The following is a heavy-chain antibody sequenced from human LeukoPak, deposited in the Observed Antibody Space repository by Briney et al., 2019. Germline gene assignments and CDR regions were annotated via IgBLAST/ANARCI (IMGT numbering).Heavy chain of an antibody. CDR3: SRDGVGSSGWANWFDP. J-gene: IGHJ5*02. CDR2: IKQDGSEK. Sequence: GGSLRLSCAASGFTFSSYWMNWVRQAPGKGLEWVANIKQDGSEKYYVDSVKGRFIISRDNAKNSLYLQMNSLRAEDTAVYYCSRDGVGSSGWANWFDPWGHGTLVTVSS. CDR1: GFTFSSYW. D-gene: IGHD6-19*01. V-gene: IGHV3-7*01.